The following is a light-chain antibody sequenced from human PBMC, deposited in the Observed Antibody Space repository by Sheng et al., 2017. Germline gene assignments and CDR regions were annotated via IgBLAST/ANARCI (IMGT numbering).Light chain of an antibody. V-gene: IGLV2-14*03. Sequence: QSALTQPASVSGSPGQSITISCTGTSSDVGIYNYVSWYQQHPGKAPKLLIYDVGYRPSGLSNRFSGSKSGNTASLTISGLQAEDEADYYCTSYTSSSTLVFGGGTKLTVL. J-gene: IGLJ2*01. CDR1: SSDVGIYNY. CDR3: TSYTSSSTLV. CDR2: DVG.